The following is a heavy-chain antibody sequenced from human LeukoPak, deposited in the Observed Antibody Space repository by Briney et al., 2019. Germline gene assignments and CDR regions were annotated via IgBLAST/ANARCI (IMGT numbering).Heavy chain of an antibody. CDR3: ARDLRACCGGECAFLY. D-gene: IGHD2-21*01. CDR1: GFTFTSYS. J-gene: IGHJ4*02. CDR2: ISSGSTYI. Sequence: PGGSLRLSCTASGFTFTSYSMNWVRQAPGKGLEWVSSISSGSTYIYYADSVKGRFTVSRDYAKNSLYLQMNSLRAEDTAVYYCARDLRACCGGECAFLYWGQGTLVTVSP. V-gene: IGHV3-21*01.